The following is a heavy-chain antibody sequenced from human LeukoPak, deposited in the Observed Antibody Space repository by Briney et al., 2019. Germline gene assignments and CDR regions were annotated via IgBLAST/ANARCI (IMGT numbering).Heavy chain of an antibody. CDR2: VPYSGST. CDR1: GGSISNYY. D-gene: IGHD3-3*01. J-gene: IGHJ6*02. V-gene: IGHV4-59*01. Sequence: PSETLSLTCTVSGGSISNYYWNWIRQPPGKGLEWIGYVPYSGSTNYNPSLKSRVTISLYTSKNQFSLILNSVTAADTAVYYCAHSDFWSGYLDVWGQGTTVTVSS. CDR3: AHSDFWSGYLDV.